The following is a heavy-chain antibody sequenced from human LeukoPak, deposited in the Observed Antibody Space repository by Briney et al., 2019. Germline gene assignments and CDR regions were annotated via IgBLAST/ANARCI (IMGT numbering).Heavy chain of an antibody. D-gene: IGHD2/OR15-2a*01. J-gene: IGHJ4*02. CDR1: GYTFTSYA. Sequence: GASVKVSCKASGYTFTSYAMNWVRQAPGQGLEWMGRIIPILGSANNAQKFQGRVTITADKSTSTAYMELSSLTFGDTAVYYCARGSAESRGFGDNFDYWGQGTLVIVSS. CDR3: ARGSAESRGFGDNFDY. CDR2: IIPILGSA. V-gene: IGHV1-69*04.